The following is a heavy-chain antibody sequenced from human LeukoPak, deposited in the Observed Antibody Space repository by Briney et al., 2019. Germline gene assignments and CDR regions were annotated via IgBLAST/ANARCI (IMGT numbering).Heavy chain of an antibody. CDR2: MYSGGST. CDR1: GFTVSSNY. Sequence: GGSLRLSCAASGFTVSSNYMNWVRQAPWKGLEWVSVMYSGGSTFYGDSVKGRFTISRDNSMNTLYLQMNSLRVDDTAVYYCAREQVVVGRGYYGMDVWGQGTTVTVSS. D-gene: IGHD2-2*01. J-gene: IGHJ6*02. V-gene: IGHV3-66*01. CDR3: AREQVVVGRGYYGMDV.